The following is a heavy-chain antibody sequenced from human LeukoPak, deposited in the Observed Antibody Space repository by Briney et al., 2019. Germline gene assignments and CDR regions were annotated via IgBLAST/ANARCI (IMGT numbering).Heavy chain of an antibody. CDR1: GDSISTYY. V-gene: IGHV4-59*01. CDR3: ARLGYCSGGNCYLRAYFDY. J-gene: IGHJ4*02. CDR2: IDYSGST. Sequence: SETLSLTCTVSGDSISTYYWTWIRQPPGKGLEWIGYIDYSGSTNYNPSLESRVTISVDTSKNHFSLNLTSLTTADTAVYYCARLGYCSGGNCYLRAYFDYWGQGTLVTVSS. D-gene: IGHD2-15*01.